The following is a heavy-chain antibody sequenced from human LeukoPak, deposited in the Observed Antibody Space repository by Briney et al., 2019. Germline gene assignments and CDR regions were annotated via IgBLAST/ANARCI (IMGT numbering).Heavy chain of an antibody. CDR3: TRARRITMIVDNAFDI. CDR2: IRSKAYGGTT. Sequence: GGSLRLSCTASGFTFGDYAMSWVRQAPGKGLEWVGFIRSKAYGGTTEYAASVKGRFTISRDDSKSIAYLQMNSLKTEDTAVYYCTRARRITMIVDNAFDIWGQGTMVTVSS. D-gene: IGHD3-22*01. CDR1: GFTFGDYA. V-gene: IGHV3-49*04. J-gene: IGHJ3*02.